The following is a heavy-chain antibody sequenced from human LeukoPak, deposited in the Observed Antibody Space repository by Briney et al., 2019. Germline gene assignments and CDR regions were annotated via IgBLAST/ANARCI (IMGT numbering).Heavy chain of an antibody. V-gene: IGHV3-7*01. Sequence: GGPLRLSCVASGFTFSNYWMSWVRQAPGKGLECVANIKEDGSEKYYVDSVKGRFTISRDNAKNSLYLQMNSLRAEDTAVYYCARQGDDYWGQGTLVTVSS. D-gene: IGHD3-16*01. CDR3: ARQGDDY. CDR1: GFTFSNYW. CDR2: IKEDGSEK. J-gene: IGHJ4*02.